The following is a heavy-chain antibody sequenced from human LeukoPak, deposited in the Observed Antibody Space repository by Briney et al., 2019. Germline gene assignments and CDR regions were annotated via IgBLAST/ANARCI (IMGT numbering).Heavy chain of an antibody. CDR2: VYYDGST. CDR3: ARLHALDY. J-gene: IGHJ4*02. CDR1: GASIISSIYR. V-gene: IGHV4-39*01. Sequence: PSETLSLTCTVSGASIISSIYRWGWIRQPPGKGPEWMGSVYYDGSTYYNPSLTSRVSMSVDTSKNQSSLKVRSVAATDTAVYYCARLHALDYWGQGILVTVSS. D-gene: IGHD5-24*01.